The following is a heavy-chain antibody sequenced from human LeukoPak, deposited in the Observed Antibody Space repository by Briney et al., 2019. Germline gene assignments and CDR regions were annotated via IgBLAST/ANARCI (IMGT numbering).Heavy chain of an antibody. D-gene: IGHD3-16*01. V-gene: IGHV1-69*06. CDR2: IIPIFGTA. Sequence: ASVKVSCKASGGTFSSYAISWVRQAPGQGLEWMGGIIPIFGTANYAQKFQGRVIMTEDTSTDTAYMELSSLRSEDTAVYYCATDKGGDFQHWGQGTLVTVSS. CDR3: ATDKGGDFQH. J-gene: IGHJ1*01. CDR1: GGTFSSYA.